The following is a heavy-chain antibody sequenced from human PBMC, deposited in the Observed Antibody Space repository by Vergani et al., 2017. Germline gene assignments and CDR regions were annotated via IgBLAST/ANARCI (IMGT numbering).Heavy chain of an antibody. CDR3: ARVPTTVTTDEALYYCYGMDV. CDR2: IYYSGST. Sequence: VQLQESGPGLVKPSETLSLTCTVSGGSISSYYWSWIRQPPGKGLEWIGYIYYSGSTNYNPSLKSRVTISVDTSKNQFSLKLSSVTAAGTAVYYCARVPTTVTTDEALYYCYGMDVCGQRTSFTLSS. D-gene: IGHD4-17*01. J-gene: IGHJ6*02. V-gene: IGHV4-59*01. CDR1: GGSISSYY.